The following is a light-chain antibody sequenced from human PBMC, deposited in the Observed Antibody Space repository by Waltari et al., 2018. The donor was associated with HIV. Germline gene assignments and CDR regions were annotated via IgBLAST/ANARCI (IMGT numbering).Light chain of an antibody. CDR1: QSIRMY. Sequence: DIQMTQSPSSLSAFVGDTVTITCRSSQSIRMYLNWYHQKPGKAPKVLISSVSALQDGVSSRVSGGGSGTHFTLAITNLQSEDIGTYFCQQTYDLPITFGGGTKV. CDR2: SVS. V-gene: IGKV1-39*01. CDR3: QQTYDLPIT. J-gene: IGKJ4*01.